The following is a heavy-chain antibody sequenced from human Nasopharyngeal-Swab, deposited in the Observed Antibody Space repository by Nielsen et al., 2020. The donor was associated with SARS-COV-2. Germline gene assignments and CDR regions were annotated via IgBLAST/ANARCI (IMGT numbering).Heavy chain of an antibody. D-gene: IGHD3-22*01. CDR1: GFTFSSYA. Sequence: GGSLRLSCEASGFTFSSYAMSWVRQAPGKGLEWVSAISGSGGSTYYADSVKGRFTISRDNSKNTLYLQMNSLRAEDTAVYYCAKDLSLVVITTPNYWGQGTLVTVSS. J-gene: IGHJ4*02. V-gene: IGHV3-23*01. CDR2: ISGSGGST. CDR3: AKDLSLVVITTPNY.